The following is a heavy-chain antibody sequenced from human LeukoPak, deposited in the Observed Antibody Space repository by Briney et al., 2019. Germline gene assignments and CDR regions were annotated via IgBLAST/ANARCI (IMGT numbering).Heavy chain of an antibody. D-gene: IGHD4-23*01. Sequence: GGSLRLSCAASGFTFSSYAMHWVRQAPGKGLEWVAVISYDGSNKYYADSVKGRFTISRDNSKNTLYLQMNSLRAEDTAVYYCARGLLETPTSYFDYWGQGTLVAVSS. CDR3: ARGLLETPTSYFDY. CDR1: GFTFSSYA. V-gene: IGHV3-30-3*01. J-gene: IGHJ4*02. CDR2: ISYDGSNK.